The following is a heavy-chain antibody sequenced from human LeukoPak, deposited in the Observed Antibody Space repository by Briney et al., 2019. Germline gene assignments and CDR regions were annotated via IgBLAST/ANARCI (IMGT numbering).Heavy chain of an antibody. D-gene: IGHD5-24*01. CDR1: GFTFSSYA. V-gene: IGHV3-30-3*01. Sequence: GGSLRLSCAASGFTFSSYAMHWVRQAPGKGLEWVAVISYDGSNKYYADSVKGRFTISRDNSKNTLYLQMNSLRAEDTAVYYCARGNGYHLLDYWGQGTLVTVPS. CDR3: ARGNGYHLLDY. CDR2: ISYDGSNK. J-gene: IGHJ4*02.